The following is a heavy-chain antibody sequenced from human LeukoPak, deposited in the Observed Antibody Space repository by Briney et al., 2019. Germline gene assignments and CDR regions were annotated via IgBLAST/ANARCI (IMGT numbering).Heavy chain of an antibody. Sequence: GASVKVSCKASGYTFTAYYMHWVRQAPGQGLEWMGWINPNSGGTNYAQKFQGRVTTTRDASISTAYMELNRLRSDDTAVYYCARDHQLVAFDPWGQGTLVTVSS. CDR1: GYTFTAYY. V-gene: IGHV1-2*02. CDR3: ARDHQLVAFDP. D-gene: IGHD6-13*01. J-gene: IGHJ5*02. CDR2: INPNSGGT.